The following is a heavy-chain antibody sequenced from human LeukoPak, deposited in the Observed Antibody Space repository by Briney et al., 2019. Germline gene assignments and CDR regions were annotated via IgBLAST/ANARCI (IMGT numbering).Heavy chain of an antibody. CDR3: ARHTYDIFHPYYYYMDV. Sequence: PSETLSLTCAVSGDSISSGAYSWSWIRQPPGKGLEWIGYIYHSGSTYYNPSLKSRVTISVDTSKNQFSLKLSSVTAADTAVYYCARHTYDIFHPYYYYMDVWGKGTTVTISS. CDR1: GDSISSGAYS. J-gene: IGHJ6*03. V-gene: IGHV4-30-2*03. CDR2: IYHSGST. D-gene: IGHD3-9*01.